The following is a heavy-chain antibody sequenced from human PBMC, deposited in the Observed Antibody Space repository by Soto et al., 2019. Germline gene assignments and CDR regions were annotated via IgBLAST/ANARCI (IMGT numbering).Heavy chain of an antibody. Sequence: QVQLVESGGGVVQPGRSLRLSCAASGFTFSSYGMHWVRQAPGKGLEWVAVISYDGSKKYYPDSVKDRFTIPRDNSKNRLYLQMNSLRAEDTAVYYCAKSRAMAFDIWGQGTMVTVSS. CDR1: GFTFSSYG. J-gene: IGHJ3*02. CDR2: ISYDGSKK. CDR3: AKSRAMAFDI. V-gene: IGHV3-30*18.